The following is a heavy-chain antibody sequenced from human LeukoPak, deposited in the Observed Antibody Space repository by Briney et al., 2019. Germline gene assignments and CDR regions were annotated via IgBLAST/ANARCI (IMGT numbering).Heavy chain of an antibody. Sequence: GGSLRLSCAVSGFSFSSYAMSWVRQAPGKGLEWVSAISGSGGSAYYADSVKGRFTISRDNSKNTLYLQMNSLRAEDTAVYYCAKDLGNIVVVVAALRTFDCWGQGTLVTVSS. J-gene: IGHJ4*02. CDR3: AKDLGNIVVVVAALRTFDC. D-gene: IGHD2-15*01. CDR2: ISGSGGSA. CDR1: GFSFSSYA. V-gene: IGHV3-23*01.